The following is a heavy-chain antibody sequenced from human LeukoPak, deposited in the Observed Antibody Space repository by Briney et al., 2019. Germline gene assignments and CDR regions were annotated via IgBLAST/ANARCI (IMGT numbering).Heavy chain of an antibody. Sequence: GGSLRLSCAASGFTFDAFGMTWVRQAPGKGLEWVSAIRGDAGSTGYADSVKGRFTISRDNAKNSLYLQMKSLRVEDTALYYCARVWAWGSGNYFDNWGQGTLVTVSS. CDR1: GFTFDAFG. V-gene: IGHV3-20*04. CDR3: ARVWAWGSGNYFDN. CDR2: IRGDAGST. D-gene: IGHD7-27*01. J-gene: IGHJ4*02.